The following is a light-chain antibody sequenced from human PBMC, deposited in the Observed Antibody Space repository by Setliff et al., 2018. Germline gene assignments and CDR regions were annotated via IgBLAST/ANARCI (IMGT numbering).Light chain of an antibody. CDR2: GVS. V-gene: IGLV2-14*03. Sequence: QSALTQPASVSGSPGQSITISCSGTSSDVGSYDLVSWYQQHPGKAPKLIIYGVSNRPSGVSSRSSGSKSGNTASLTISGLQTEDEADYYCTAYTSGTTYVFGTGTKVTVL. J-gene: IGLJ1*01. CDR3: TAYTSGTTYV. CDR1: SSDVGSYDL.